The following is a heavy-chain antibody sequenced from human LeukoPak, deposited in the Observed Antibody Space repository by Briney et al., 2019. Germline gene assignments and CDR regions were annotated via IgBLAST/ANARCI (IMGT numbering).Heavy chain of an antibody. CDR1: SGSISTSNYY. CDR2: IFYSGST. J-gene: IGHJ2*01. V-gene: IGHV4-39*07. CDR3: ARNRPGHGYFDL. Sequence: KTSETLSLTCTVSSGSISTSNYYWGWVRQPPGKALEWIGNIFYSGSTYYSPSLKSRVTMSVDTSKNQFSLKLSSVTAVDTAVYYCARNRPGHGYFDLWGRGTLVTVSS.